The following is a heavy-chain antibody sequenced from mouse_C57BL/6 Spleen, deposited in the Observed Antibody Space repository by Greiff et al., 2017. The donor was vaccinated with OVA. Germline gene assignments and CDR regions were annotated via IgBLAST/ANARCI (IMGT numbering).Heavy chain of an antibody. V-gene: IGHV14-4*01. CDR3: TQGDYDYDGRFAY. Sequence: EVQLQESGAELVRPGASVKLSCTASGFNIKDDYMHWVKQRPEQGLEWIGWIDPENGDTEYASKFQGKATITADTSSNTAYLQLSSLTSEDTAVYYGTQGDYDYDGRFAYWGQGTLVTVSA. CDR1: GFNIKDDY. D-gene: IGHD2-4*01. J-gene: IGHJ3*01. CDR2: IDPENGDT.